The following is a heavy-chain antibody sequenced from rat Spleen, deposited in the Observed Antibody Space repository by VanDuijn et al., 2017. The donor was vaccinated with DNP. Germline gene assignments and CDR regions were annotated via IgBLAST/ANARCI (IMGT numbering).Heavy chain of an antibody. D-gene: IGHD1-12*02. CDR2: IGTGGNT. V-gene: IGHV2-30*01. CDR1: GFSLTSHH. J-gene: IGHJ3*01. Sequence: QVQLKESGPGLVQPSQTLSLACTVSGFSLTSHHVHWVRQPSGKGLAWMGIIGTGGNTDYNSTLKSRLSISRDTSKSQVFLKMDSVQTEDTAMYFCARSQGYYYDGSYYPFAYWGQGILVTVSS. CDR3: ARSQGYYYDGSYYPFAY.